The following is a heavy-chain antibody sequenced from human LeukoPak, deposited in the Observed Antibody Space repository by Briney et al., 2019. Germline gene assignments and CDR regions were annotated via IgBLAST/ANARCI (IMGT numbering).Heavy chain of an antibody. CDR3: AKLSDGSGLPYYFDS. CDR1: GFTLSNYG. D-gene: IGHD3-10*01. J-gene: IGHJ4*02. Sequence: GGCLRLSCAGSGFTLSNYGMSWVRQAPGKGLEWVSSISGSGFNTFYSDSVKGRFTISRDNPKNTLYLQMNSLRAEDTAIYICAKLSDGSGLPYYFDSWGQGTLVTVSS. CDR2: ISGSGFNT. V-gene: IGHV3-23*01.